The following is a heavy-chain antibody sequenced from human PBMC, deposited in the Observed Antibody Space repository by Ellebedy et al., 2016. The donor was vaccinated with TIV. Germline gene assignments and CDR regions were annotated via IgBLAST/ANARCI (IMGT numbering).Heavy chain of an antibody. D-gene: IGHD6-19*01. CDR1: GFTFSSYG. Sequence: GGSLRLSCAASGFTFSSYGMHWVRQAPGKGLEWVSVIYSGGSTYYADSVKGRFTISRDNSQNTLYLQMNSLRAEDTAVYYCARGPSAQINSSGWYEPDEYFQHWGQGTLVTVSS. J-gene: IGHJ1*01. CDR2: IYSGGST. V-gene: IGHV3-NL1*01. CDR3: ARGPSAQINSSGWYEPDEYFQH.